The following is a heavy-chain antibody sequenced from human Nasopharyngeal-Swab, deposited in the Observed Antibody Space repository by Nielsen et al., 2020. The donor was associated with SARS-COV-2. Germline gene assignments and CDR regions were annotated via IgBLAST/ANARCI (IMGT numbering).Heavy chain of an antibody. D-gene: IGHD2-2*02. CDR3: ARQALGYCSSTSCYTAFDY. CDR2: IYYSGST. CDR1: GGSISSGSYY. J-gene: IGHJ4*02. Sequence: SETLSLTCTVSGGSISSGSYYWSWIRQPPGKGLEWIGYIYYSGSTNYNPSLKSRVTISVDTSKNQFSLKLSSVTAADTAVYYCARQALGYCSSTSCYTAFDYWGQGTLVTVSS. V-gene: IGHV4-61*01.